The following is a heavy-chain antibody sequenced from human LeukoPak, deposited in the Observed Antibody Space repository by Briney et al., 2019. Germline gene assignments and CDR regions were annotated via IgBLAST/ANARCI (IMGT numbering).Heavy chain of an antibody. Sequence: ASVKVSCKAPGYAFSSYGIGWVRQAPGQGLEWMGWVGPYNRKTNYSQKFQGRVTMTTDTSTNTAYLELRTLRSDDTAVSYCARGAPRGVWNFYFDYGGQGTLVTVYS. D-gene: IGHD1-7*01. CDR3: ARGAPRGVWNFYFDY. CDR2: VGPYNRKT. CDR1: GYAFSSYG. V-gene: IGHV1-18*01. J-gene: IGHJ4*02.